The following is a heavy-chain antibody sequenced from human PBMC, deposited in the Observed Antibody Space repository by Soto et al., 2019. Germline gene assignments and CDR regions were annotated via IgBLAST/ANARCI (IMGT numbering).Heavy chain of an antibody. D-gene: IGHD1-26*01. J-gene: IGHJ4*02. V-gene: IGHV3-30-3*01. Sequence: GGSLRLSCAASGFTFSSYAMHWVRQAPGKGLEWVAVISYDGSNKYYADSVKGRFTISRDNSKNTLYLQMNSLRAEDTAVYYWSRDPLRRRGWLGFWCQAPLLSLSS. CDR1: GFTFSSYA. CDR3: SRDPLRRRGWLGF. CDR2: ISYDGSNK.